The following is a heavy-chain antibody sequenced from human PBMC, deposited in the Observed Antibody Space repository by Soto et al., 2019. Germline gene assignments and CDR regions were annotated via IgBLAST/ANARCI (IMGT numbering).Heavy chain of an antibody. CDR1: GYTFTSYG. V-gene: IGHV1-18*01. Sequence: QVQLVQSGAEVKKPGASVKVSCKASGYTFTSYGISWVRQAPGQGLEWMGWISDYNGNTNYAQKLQGRVTMTTDTSTGTAYMDLRSLGSDDTAVYYGTRVDIVVIPAAPSTLPYYMDGWGEGTTVTVSS. J-gene: IGHJ6*03. CDR3: TRVDIVVIPAAPSTLPYYMDG. CDR2: ISDYNGNT. D-gene: IGHD2-2*03.